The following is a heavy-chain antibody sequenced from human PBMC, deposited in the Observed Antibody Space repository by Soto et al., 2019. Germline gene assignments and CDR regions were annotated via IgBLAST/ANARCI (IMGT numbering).Heavy chain of an antibody. J-gene: IGHJ1*01. D-gene: IGHD3-10*01. V-gene: IGHV3-23*01. CDR3: VKEARWFGGKYFYH. Sequence: PGGSLRLSCEASGFSAKYYAMTWVRQAPGKGLEWVSTINGKGDGTDYADSVKGRFMISRDNSKSTLYLHMSRLKFEDTARYYCVKEARWFGGKYFYHWGQGTLVNVSS. CDR1: GFSAKYYA. CDR2: INGKGDGT.